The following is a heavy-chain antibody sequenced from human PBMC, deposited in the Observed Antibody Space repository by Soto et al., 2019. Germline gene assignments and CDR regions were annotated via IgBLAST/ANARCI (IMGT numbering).Heavy chain of an antibody. CDR3: AREGYYGSGSPRRNFNWFDP. CDR2: INHSGST. J-gene: IGHJ5*02. Sequence: SETLSLTCAVYGGSFSGYYWSWIRQPPGKGLEWIGEINHSGSTNYNPSLKSRVTISVDTSKNQFSLKLSSVTAADTAVYYCAREGYYGSGSPRRNFNWFDPWGQGTLVTVS. CDR1: GGSFSGYY. D-gene: IGHD3-10*01. V-gene: IGHV4-34*01.